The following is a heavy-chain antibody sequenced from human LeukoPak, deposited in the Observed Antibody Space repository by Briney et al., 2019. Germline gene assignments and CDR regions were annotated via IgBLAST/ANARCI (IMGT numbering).Heavy chain of an antibody. V-gene: IGHV1-2*02. CDR2: INPNSGGT. CDR3: ARSNYGGQGAGDNWFDP. D-gene: IGHD4/OR15-4a*01. Sequence: ASVKVSCKASGYTFTGYYMHWVRQAPGQGLEWMGWINPNSGGTNYAQKFQGRVTMTRDTSISTAYMDLSSLTSDDTAVYYCARSNYGGQGAGDNWFDPWGQGTLATVSS. CDR1: GYTFTGYY. J-gene: IGHJ5*02.